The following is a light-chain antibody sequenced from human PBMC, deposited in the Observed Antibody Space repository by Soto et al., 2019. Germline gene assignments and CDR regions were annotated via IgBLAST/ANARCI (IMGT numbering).Light chain of an antibody. CDR2: DAS. CDR1: QSISNW. Sequence: DIPMTQSPSTLSASVGDRVTITCRASQSISNWLAWYQQKPGKAPNLLIYDASTLESGVPSRFSGSGSGTEFTLTISSLQPDDLATYYCQQYNDYGLTFGGGTKVEIK. V-gene: IGKV1-5*01. J-gene: IGKJ4*01. CDR3: QQYNDYGLT.